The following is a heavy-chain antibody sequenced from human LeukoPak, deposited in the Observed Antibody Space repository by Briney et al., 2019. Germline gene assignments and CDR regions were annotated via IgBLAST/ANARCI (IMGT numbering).Heavy chain of an antibody. CDR3: AREPYCTNGICYKVYYMDV. Sequence: PGGSLRLSCVASGFIFSDYWMSWVRQAPGKGLEWVANIKQGGSEKFYVDSVKGRFTISRDNAKNSLYLQMNSLRAEDTAVYYCAREPYCTNGICYKVYYMDVWGKGTTVTVSS. CDR1: GFIFSDYW. J-gene: IGHJ6*03. V-gene: IGHV3-7*01. CDR2: IKQGGSEK. D-gene: IGHD2-8*01.